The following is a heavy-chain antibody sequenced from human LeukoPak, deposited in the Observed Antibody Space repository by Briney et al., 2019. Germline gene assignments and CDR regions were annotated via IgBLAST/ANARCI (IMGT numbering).Heavy chain of an antibody. V-gene: IGHV4-34*01. CDR3: ARTWGEYDILTGYQALGYFDL. D-gene: IGHD3-9*01. J-gene: IGHJ2*01. Sequence: SETLSLTCAVYGGSFSGYYWSWIRQPPGKGLEWIGEINHSGSTNYNPSLKSRVTISVDTSKNQFSLKLSSVTAADTAVYYCARTWGEYDILTGYQALGYFDLWGRGTLVTVSS. CDR2: INHSGST. CDR1: GGSFSGYY.